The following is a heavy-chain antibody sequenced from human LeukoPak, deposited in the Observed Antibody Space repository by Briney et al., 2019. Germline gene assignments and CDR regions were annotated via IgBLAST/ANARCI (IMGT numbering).Heavy chain of an antibody. CDR3: ARDAVDTANAV. J-gene: IGHJ6*02. D-gene: IGHD5-18*01. CDR2: IRQDGSTK. CDR1: GFPFNSYW. Sequence: PGGSLRLSCAASGFPFNSYWMTWVRQAPGKGLEWVANIRQDGSTKYYVDSVKGRFTISRDNAENTLYLQMNSLRAEDTAVYYCARDAVDTANAVWGQGTTVTVSS. V-gene: IGHV3-7*01.